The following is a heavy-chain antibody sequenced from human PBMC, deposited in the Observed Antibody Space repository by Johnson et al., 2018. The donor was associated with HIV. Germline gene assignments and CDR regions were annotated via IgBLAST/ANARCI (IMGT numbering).Heavy chain of an antibody. J-gene: IGHJ3*02. CDR3: ARVAVLWFSYTNAFDI. Sequence: QVQLVESGGGVVQPGGSLRLSCAASGFTFSAYAVHWVRQAPGKGLEWLAIISYDGSNKYYADSVKGRFTISRDNAKNTLYLQMNSRRSEDTAVYYCARVAVLWFSYTNAFDIWGQGTMVTVSS. CDR1: GFTFSAYA. CDR2: ISYDGSNK. D-gene: IGHD3-10*01. V-gene: IGHV3-30*04.